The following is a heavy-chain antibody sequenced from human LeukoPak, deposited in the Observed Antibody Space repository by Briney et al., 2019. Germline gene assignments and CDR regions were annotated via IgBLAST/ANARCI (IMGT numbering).Heavy chain of an antibody. Sequence: SETLSLTCTVSGGSISRYYWSWIRQPPGKGLDWIGYVYYSGSSNYNPSRKSRVTISVDTSKNQFSLKLSSVTAADTAVYYCARHYDSSGYWYYFDYWGQGALVTVSS. J-gene: IGHJ4*02. V-gene: IGHV4-59*08. D-gene: IGHD3-22*01. CDR1: GGSISRYY. CDR2: VYYSGSS. CDR3: ARHYDSSGYWYYFDY.